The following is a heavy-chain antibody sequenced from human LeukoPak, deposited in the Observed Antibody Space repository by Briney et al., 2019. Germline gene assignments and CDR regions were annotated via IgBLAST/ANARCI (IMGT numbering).Heavy chain of an antibody. J-gene: IGHJ4*02. D-gene: IGHD5-18*01. CDR1: GFTFSNYA. Sequence: GGSLRLSCAASGFTFSNYAMSWVRQAPEEGLEWVSVINNSGGSTYYADSVKGRFTISRDNSKNTLYLQMNSLRAEDTAVYYCAKRDSSYGHGGTSGYYFDCWGQGTLVTVSS. V-gene: IGHV3-23*01. CDR3: AKRDSSYGHGGTSGYYFDC. CDR2: INNSGGST.